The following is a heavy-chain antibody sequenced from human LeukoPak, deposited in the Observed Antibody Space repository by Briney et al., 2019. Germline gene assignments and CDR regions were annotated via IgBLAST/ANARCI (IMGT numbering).Heavy chain of an antibody. CDR1: GYTFTGYY. D-gene: IGHD3-3*01. CDR3: ARGYDFWSGYYMVY. J-gene: IGHJ4*02. Sequence: ASVKVSCKASGYTFTGYYMQWVGQAPGQGHERMGRINTKSGGTNYTQKFQGRVTTTRDTSISTAYMELSRLRSDDTAVYYCARGYDFWSGYYMVYWGQGTLVTVSS. V-gene: IGHV1-2*06. CDR2: INTKSGGT.